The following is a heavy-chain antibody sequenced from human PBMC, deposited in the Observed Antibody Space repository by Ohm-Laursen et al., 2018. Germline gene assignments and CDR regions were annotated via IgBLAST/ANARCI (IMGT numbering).Heavy chain of an antibody. CDR1: GFTFSNYW. CDR3: VSGEDGWKT. Sequence: SLRLSCSASGFTFSNYWMSWVRQTPGKGLEWVANIKQDGGEKNFADSVKGRFTISRDNAKNSLYLQMNNLRAEDTAVFYCVSGEDGWKTWGQGTQVTVSS. D-gene: IGHD5-24*01. CDR2: IKQDGGEK. J-gene: IGHJ5*02. V-gene: IGHV3-7*01.